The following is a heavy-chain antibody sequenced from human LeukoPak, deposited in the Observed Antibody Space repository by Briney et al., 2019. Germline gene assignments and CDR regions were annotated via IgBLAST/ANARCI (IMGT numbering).Heavy chain of an antibody. CDR1: SASISSSPHF. D-gene: IGHD4-17*01. Sequence: DPSETLSLTCTVSSASISSSPHFWSWIRQPPGKGLEWIGEINHSGSTNYNPSLKSRVTISVDTSKNQFSLKLSSVTAADTAVYYCARAWMYWHGDYKGKAFDIWGQGTMVTVSS. J-gene: IGHJ3*02. CDR2: INHSGST. V-gene: IGHV4-34*01. CDR3: ARAWMYWHGDYKGKAFDI.